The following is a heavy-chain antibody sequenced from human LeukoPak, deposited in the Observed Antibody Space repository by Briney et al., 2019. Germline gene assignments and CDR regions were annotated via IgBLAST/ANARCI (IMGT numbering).Heavy chain of an antibody. CDR3: ARHVMVRGVTPYYYYYYMDV. V-gene: IGHV4-38-2*02. CDR1: GGSISSGYY. J-gene: IGHJ6*03. Sequence: PSETLSLTCTVSGGSISSGYYWGWIRQPPGKGLEWIGSIYHSGSTYYNPSLKSRVTISVDTSKNQFSLKLSSVTAADTAVYYCARHVMVRGVTPYYYYYYMDVWGKGTTVTISS. CDR2: IYHSGST. D-gene: IGHD3-10*01.